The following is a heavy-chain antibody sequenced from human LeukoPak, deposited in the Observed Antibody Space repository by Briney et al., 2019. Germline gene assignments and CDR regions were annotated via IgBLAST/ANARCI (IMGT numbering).Heavy chain of an antibody. D-gene: IGHD6-19*01. J-gene: IGHJ6*03. CDR3: ARLADAVAGRGPPSYMDV. V-gene: IGHV4-59*08. CDR1: GGSISSYY. Sequence: SETLSLTCTVSGGSISSYYWSWIRQPPGKGLEWVGYIYYSGSTNYNPSLKSRVTISVDTSKNQFSLKLSSVTAADTAVYYCARLADAVAGRGPPSYMDVWGKGTTVTVSS. CDR2: IYYSGST.